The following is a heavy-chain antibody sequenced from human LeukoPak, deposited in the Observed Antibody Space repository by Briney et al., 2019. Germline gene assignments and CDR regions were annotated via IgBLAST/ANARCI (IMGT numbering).Heavy chain of an antibody. D-gene: IGHD3-22*01. CDR2: IWYDGSNK. Sequence: GGSLRLSCAASGFTFSSYGMHWVRQAPGEGLEWVAVIWYDGSNKYYADSVKGRFTISRDNSKNTLYLQMNSLRAEDTAVYYCARDGIYYDSSTYYYAYWGQGTLVTVSS. CDR3: ARDGIYYDSSTYYYAY. V-gene: IGHV3-33*01. CDR1: GFTFSSYG. J-gene: IGHJ4*02.